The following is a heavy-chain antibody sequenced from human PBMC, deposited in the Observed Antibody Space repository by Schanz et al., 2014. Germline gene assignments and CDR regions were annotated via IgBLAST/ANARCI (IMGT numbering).Heavy chain of an antibody. D-gene: IGHD5-12*01. CDR1: GYTFTGYY. Sequence: QVQLVQSGAEMKKPGASVKVSCKASGYTFTGYYMHWVRQAPGQGLEWMGWINPNSGTTNYAQKCQGWVTMTRETSISTAYMELSRLKSDDTAVYYCARAFGGYDPAGALDYWGQGTLVTVSS. V-gene: IGHV1-2*04. CDR3: ARAFGGYDPAGALDY. CDR2: INPNSGTT. J-gene: IGHJ4*01.